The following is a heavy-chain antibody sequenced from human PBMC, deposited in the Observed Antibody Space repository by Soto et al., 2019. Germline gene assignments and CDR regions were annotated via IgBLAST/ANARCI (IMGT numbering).Heavy chain of an antibody. CDR2: ISYDGSNK. V-gene: IGHV3-30-3*01. D-gene: IGHD6-6*01. CDR1: GFTFSSYA. J-gene: IGHJ5*02. Sequence: PGGSLRLSCAASGFTFSSYAMHWVRQAPGKGLEWVAVISYDGSNKYYADSVKGRFTISRDNSKNTLYLQMNSLRAEDTAVYYCARDRDSSSSGWFDPWGQGTLVTVSS. CDR3: ARDRDSSSSGWFDP.